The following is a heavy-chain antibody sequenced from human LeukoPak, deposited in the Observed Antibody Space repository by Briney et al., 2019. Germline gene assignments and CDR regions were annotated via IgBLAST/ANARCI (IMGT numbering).Heavy chain of an antibody. CDR1: GFTFSSYW. J-gene: IGHJ4*02. Sequence: GGSLRLSCAASGFTFSSYWMSWVRQAPGKRLEWVANIKQDGSEKYYVDSVKGRFTISRDNAKNSLYLQMNSLRAEDTAVYYCARSGGGDHFDYWGQGTLVTVSS. CDR3: ARSGGGDHFDY. CDR2: IKQDGSEK. V-gene: IGHV3-7*01. D-gene: IGHD2-21*02.